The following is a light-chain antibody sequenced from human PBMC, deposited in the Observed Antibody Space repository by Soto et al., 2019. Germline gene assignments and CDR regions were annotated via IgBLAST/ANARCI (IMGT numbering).Light chain of an antibody. CDR2: DAS. V-gene: IGKV1-39*01. CDR3: QQSYSSPLT. J-gene: IGKJ4*01. Sequence: DIQMTQSPSSLSASVGDRVTITCRASQSISSYLNWYQQKPGKAPKLLIYDASSLQSGVQSRFSGSGSGTEFTLTISSLQPDDFATYYCQQSYSSPLTFGGGTKVEIK. CDR1: QSISSY.